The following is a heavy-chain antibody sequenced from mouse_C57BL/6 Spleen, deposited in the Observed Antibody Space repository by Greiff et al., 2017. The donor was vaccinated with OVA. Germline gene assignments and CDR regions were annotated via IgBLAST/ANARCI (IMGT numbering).Heavy chain of an antibody. CDR3: ARHAGSSPWYFDV. J-gene: IGHJ1*03. CDR1: GFTFSSYG. V-gene: IGHV5-6*01. D-gene: IGHD1-1*01. Sequence: EVQGVESGGDLVQPGGSLKLSCAASGFTFSSYGLSWVRQTPDQRLEWVATISSGGSYTYSPDSVKGRFPISRYNANNTLYLQMSSLESGDTAMYYCARHAGSSPWYFDVWGTGTTVTVSS. CDR2: ISSGGSYT.